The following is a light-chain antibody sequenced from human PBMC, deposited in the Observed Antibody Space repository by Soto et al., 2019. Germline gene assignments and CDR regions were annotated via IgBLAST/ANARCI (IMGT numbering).Light chain of an antibody. CDR1: QSVGRNS. CDR2: DTS. J-gene: IGKJ4*01. CDR3: QSYGSSPQS. Sequence: EIVLTQSPGTMSLSPGERVTLSCRASQSVGRNSLAWYQQAPGQAPRLLIYDTSTRATDISDRFSGSGSGTDFTLTISRLEPEDSAVYYCQSYGSSPQSFGGGTKLEIK. V-gene: IGKV3-20*01.